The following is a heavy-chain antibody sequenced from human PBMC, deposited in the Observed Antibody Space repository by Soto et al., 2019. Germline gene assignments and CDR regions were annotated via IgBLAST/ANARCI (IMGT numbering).Heavy chain of an antibody. CDR2: IDPGDSTV. Sequence: GESLKISCKGSGYTFGNNWITWVRQRPGKGLEWMGRIDPGDSTVKYAPSFEGRVSISADKSTATSSLEIISLKASDSAMYFCARHGNPYKDENTSFYSFDSWGHGTLVTVSS. J-gene: IGHJ4*01. CDR1: GYTFGNNW. D-gene: IGHD1-1*01. V-gene: IGHV5-10-1*01. CDR3: ARHGNPYKDENTSFYSFDS.